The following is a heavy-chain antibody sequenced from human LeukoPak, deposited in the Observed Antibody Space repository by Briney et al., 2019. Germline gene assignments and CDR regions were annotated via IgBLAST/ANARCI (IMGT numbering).Heavy chain of an antibody. CDR3: AREGMPSRRKFPGIYYYYYFMDV. D-gene: IGHD2-2*01. V-gene: IGHV4-4*07. Sequence: SETLSLTCTVSGGSISSYYWSWIRQPAGKGLEWIGRIYTSGSTNYNPSLKSRVTMSVDTSKNQFSLKLSSVTAADTAVYYCAREGMPSRRKFPGIYYYYYFMDVWGKGTTVTISS. J-gene: IGHJ6*03. CDR1: GGSISSYY. CDR2: IYTSGST.